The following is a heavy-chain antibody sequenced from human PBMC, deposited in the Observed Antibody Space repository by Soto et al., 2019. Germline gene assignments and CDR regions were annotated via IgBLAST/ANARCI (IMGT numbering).Heavy chain of an antibody. D-gene: IGHD4-4*01. J-gene: IGHJ4*02. CDR2: ISGTGGSK. Sequence: GGSLSLSCAASGFPFSIYSMSWVRQAPGKGLEWVSGISGTGGSKHYADSVRGRFAISRDNFKDTLFLYMNSLRAEDTAVYYCAKSTGDTWTTHYFDYWGKGILVTVSS. CDR3: AKSTGDTWTTHYFDY. V-gene: IGHV3-23*01. CDR1: GFPFSIYS.